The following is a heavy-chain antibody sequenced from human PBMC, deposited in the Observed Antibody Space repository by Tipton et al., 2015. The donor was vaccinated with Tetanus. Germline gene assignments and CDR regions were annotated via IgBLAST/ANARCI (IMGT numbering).Heavy chain of an antibody. J-gene: IGHJ4*02. V-gene: IGHV4-34*01. CDR2: INHSGST. Sequence: TLSLTCAVYGGSFSGYYWSWIRQPPGKGLEWIGEINHSGSTNYNPSLKSRVTISVDTSKNQFSRKLSSVTAADTAVYYCARVAENGYNFFDYWGQGTLVTVSS. CDR3: ARVAENGYNFFDY. CDR1: GGSFSGYY. D-gene: IGHD5-24*01.